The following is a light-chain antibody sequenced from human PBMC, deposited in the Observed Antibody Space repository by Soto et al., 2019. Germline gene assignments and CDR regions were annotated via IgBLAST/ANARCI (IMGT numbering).Light chain of an antibody. CDR1: QSVSGTY. V-gene: IGKV3-20*01. J-gene: IGKJ2*03. Sequence: IVLTQSPGTLSLSPGEGATLSCRASQSVSGTYLAWYQLKPGQAPRLLIYGASTGASGVPDRFSGSGSATDFTLTISRLEPEDFAVYYCQQYGRSPLYSFGQGTKVDIK. CDR3: QQYGRSPLYS. CDR2: GAS.